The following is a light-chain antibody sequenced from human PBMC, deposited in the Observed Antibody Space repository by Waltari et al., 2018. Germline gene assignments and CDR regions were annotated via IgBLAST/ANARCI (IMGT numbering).Light chain of an antibody. CDR1: ESVRSN. J-gene: IGKJ4*01. V-gene: IGKV3-15*01. Sequence: EIVMTQSPDTLSVSPGERVTLSCRASESVRSNLAWYQHKPGQAPRLLIYGASTRAAGIPAIFSGSGSGTEFTLTISSLQSEAFAVYYCQQYKHWPVTFGGGTKVEVK. CDR3: QQYKHWPVT. CDR2: GAS.